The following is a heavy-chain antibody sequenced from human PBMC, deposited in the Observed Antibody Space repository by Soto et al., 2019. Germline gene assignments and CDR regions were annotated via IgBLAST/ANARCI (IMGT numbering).Heavy chain of an antibody. J-gene: IGHJ3*02. D-gene: IGHD5-12*01. CDR2: IKSKTDGGTT. V-gene: IGHV3-15*01. CDR3: TTDRVTGDIVATDAFDI. Sequence: EVQLVESGGGLVKPGGSLRLSCAASGFTFSNAWMSWVRQAPGKGLEWVGRIKSKTDGGTTDYAAPVKGRFTISRDDSKNTLYLQMNSLKTEDTAVYYCTTDRVTGDIVATDAFDIWGQGTMVTVSS. CDR1: GFTFSNAW.